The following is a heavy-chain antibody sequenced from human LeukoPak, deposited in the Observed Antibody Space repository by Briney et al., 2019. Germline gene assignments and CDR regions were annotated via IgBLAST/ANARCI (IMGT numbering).Heavy chain of an antibody. D-gene: IGHD3-10*01. CDR1: GGSLYRNNYY. Sequence: SETLSLTCSVSGGSLYRNNYYWAWLRQPPGKGLEWIGTMFYSGDTKYNPSLKSRVTISGDTSPSQFFLNLRSVSAADTAVYYCARESNYYGSGTGWFDPWGQGTLVTVSS. J-gene: IGHJ5*02. CDR3: ARESNYYGSGTGWFDP. V-gene: IGHV4-39*02. CDR2: MFYSGDT.